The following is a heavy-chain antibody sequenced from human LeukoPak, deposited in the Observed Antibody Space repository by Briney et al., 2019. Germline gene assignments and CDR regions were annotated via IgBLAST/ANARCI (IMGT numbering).Heavy chain of an antibody. CDR3: ASVVGGYYPPVEAFDV. D-gene: IGHD3-3*01. CDR2: INGDGSST. V-gene: IGHV3-74*01. J-gene: IGHJ3*01. CDR1: GFTFSGFW. Sequence: GGSLRLSCVASGFTFSGFWMHWVRQAPGKGLVWVSRINGDGSSTNYADSVKGRFTISRDNAKNTLCLQMNSLRAEDTAVYFCASVVGGYYPPVEAFDVWGQGTMVTVSS.